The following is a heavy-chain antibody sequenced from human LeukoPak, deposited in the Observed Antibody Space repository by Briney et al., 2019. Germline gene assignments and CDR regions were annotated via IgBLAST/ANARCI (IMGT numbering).Heavy chain of an antibody. D-gene: IGHD1-26*01. CDR3: ARVETGSSY. Sequence: PGGSLRLSCAASGFIFRDYGMHWVRQAPGKGLEWVAVIWSDGSNKYYADSVKGRFTISRDNSKNSLYLQMNSLRAEDTAAYYSARVETGSSYWGQGTLVTVSS. J-gene: IGHJ4*02. V-gene: IGHV3-33*01. CDR2: IWSDGSNK. CDR1: GFIFRDYG.